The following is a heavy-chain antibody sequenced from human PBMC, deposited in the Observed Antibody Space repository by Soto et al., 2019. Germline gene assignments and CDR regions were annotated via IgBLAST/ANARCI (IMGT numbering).Heavy chain of an antibody. J-gene: IGHJ6*02. Sequence: SETLSLTCAVYGVSFSGYYWSWIRQPPGKGLEWIGEINHSGSTNYNPSLKSRVTISVDTSKNQFSLKLSSVTAADTAVYYCARAVTTRYSRVYYYYGMDVWGQGTTVTVSS. CDR3: ARAVTTRYSRVYYYYGMDV. D-gene: IGHD4-17*01. V-gene: IGHV4-34*01. CDR2: INHSGST. CDR1: GVSFSGYY.